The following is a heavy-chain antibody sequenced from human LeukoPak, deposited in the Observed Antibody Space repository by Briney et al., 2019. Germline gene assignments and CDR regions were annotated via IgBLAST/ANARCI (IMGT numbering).Heavy chain of an antibody. V-gene: IGHV4-4*09. Sequence: SETLSLTWTVAGGSISSYYWSWIRQPPGKGLEWIGYIYTSGSTNYNPSLKSRVTISVDTSKNQFSLKLSSVTAADTAVYCCARHAPYGSGRSDNYYYYMDVWGKGTTVTVSS. CDR2: IYTSGST. CDR3: ARHAPYGSGRSDNYYYYMDV. J-gene: IGHJ6*03. CDR1: GGSISSYY. D-gene: IGHD3-10*01.